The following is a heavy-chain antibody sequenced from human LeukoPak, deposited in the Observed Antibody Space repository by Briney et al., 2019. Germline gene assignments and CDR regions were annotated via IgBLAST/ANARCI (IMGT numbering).Heavy chain of an antibody. J-gene: IGHJ4*02. D-gene: IGHD5-18*01. CDR3: AKGVRYSYGCDY. CDR1: GFTFSSYA. Sequence: GGSLRLSCAASGFTFSSYAMSWVRQAPGKGLEWVSAISGSGGSTYYADSVKGRFTISRDNSKNTLYLQMDSLRAEDTAVYYCAKGVRYSYGCDYWGQGTLVTVSS. V-gene: IGHV3-23*01. CDR2: ISGSGGST.